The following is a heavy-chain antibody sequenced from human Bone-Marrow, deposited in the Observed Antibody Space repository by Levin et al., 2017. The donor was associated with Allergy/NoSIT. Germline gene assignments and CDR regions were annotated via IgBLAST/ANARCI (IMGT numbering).Heavy chain of an antibody. CDR2: ISSSGST. CDR3: AREPGWVQRGEGAPTNSFDY. Sequence: NPSETLSLTCTVSGGSISSATYYWSWIRQPAGKGLEWIGRISSSGSTNYSPSLKSRVTISVDRSKNHFSLILTSVTAADTAVYYCAREPGWVQRGEGAPTNSFDYWGQGNLVTVSS. CDR1: GGSISSATYY. D-gene: IGHD1-14*01. V-gene: IGHV4-61*02. J-gene: IGHJ4*02.